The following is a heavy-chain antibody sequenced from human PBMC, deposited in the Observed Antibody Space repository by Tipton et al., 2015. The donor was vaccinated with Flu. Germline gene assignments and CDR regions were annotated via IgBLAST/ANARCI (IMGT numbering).Heavy chain of an antibody. CDR1: GFTFSNHW. Sequence: SLRLSCAASGFTFSNHWMTWFRQAPGKGLAWVASIKQDGSEQYYMESVRGRFTISRDNAKDSLYLQMNSLRDEDTAVYFCARIGPWGQGRLVRVSS. J-gene: IGHJ5*02. V-gene: IGHV3-7*01. CDR2: IKQDGSEQ. CDR3: ARIGP.